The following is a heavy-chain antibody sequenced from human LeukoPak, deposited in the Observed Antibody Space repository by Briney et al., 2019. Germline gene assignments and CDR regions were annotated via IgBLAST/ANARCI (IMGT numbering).Heavy chain of an antibody. CDR1: GGSISSSSYY. J-gene: IGHJ5*02. CDR3: ARHSNSWFDP. CDR2: IYYSVST. Sequence: SETLSLTCTVSGGSISSSSYYWGWIRQPPGKGLEWIGSIYYSVSTYYNPSLKSRVTISVDTSKNQFSLKLSSVTAADTAVYYCARHSNSWFDPWGQGTLVTVSS. D-gene: IGHD2/OR15-2a*01. V-gene: IGHV4-39*01.